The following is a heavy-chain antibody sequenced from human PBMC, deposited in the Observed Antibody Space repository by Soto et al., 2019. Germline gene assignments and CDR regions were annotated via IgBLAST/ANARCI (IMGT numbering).Heavy chain of an antibody. CDR1: GFTFRSYA. V-gene: IGHV3-30-3*01. J-gene: IGHJ4*02. CDR2: ISYDGSDR. CDR3: AREMGIAGATRSFDY. Sequence: QVQLVESGGGVVQPGRSLRLSCAAYGFTFRSYAMHWVRQAPGKGLEWVAVISYDGSDRYYADSVRGRFTISRDNYKNTLYLQMNSLRGEDTAVYYCAREMGIAGATRSFDYWGQGTLVTVSS. D-gene: IGHD1-26*01.